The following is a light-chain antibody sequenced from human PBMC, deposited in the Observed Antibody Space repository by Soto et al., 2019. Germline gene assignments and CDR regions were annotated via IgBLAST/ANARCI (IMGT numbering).Light chain of an antibody. CDR1: TGAVTSGYY. V-gene: IGLV7-43*01. CDR2: NTR. Sequence: QAVVTQEPSLTVSPGGTVTLTCASSTGAVTSGYYPNWFQQKPGQAPRALIYNTRNKHSWTPARFSGSLLGGKAALTLSGAQPEDEAEYYCLLYYGGAYVFGAGTKVTDL. J-gene: IGLJ1*01. CDR3: LLYYGGAYV.